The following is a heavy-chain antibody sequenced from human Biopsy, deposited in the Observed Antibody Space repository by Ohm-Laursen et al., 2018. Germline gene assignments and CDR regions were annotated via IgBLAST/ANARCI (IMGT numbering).Heavy chain of an antibody. CDR1: GGDINNYY. V-gene: IGHV4-4*07. CDR3: ASVVLGPTNDAFDL. J-gene: IGHJ3*01. D-gene: IGHD3-22*01. Sequence: SDILSPTCNVSGGDINNYYWSWIRQPAGKGLEWIGRIYPGGSTNYNPSLKSRVTMSVDTSKKQLSLRLRSVTAADTAMYYCASVVLGPTNDAFDLWGQGTMVVVSS. CDR2: IYPGGST.